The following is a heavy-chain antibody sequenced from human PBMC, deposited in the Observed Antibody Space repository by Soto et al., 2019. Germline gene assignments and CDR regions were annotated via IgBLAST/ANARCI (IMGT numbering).Heavy chain of an antibody. Sequence: QVQLVQSGAEVRKPGSSVKVSCTASGGTFSFHSITWVRQAPGQGLEWMGRIIPIAGIPNYAQSFQGKVTITADKSTNTAYMELSSLRSEDTAIYYCARDRSPERNYGLDVWGQGTTVTVSS. CDR3: ARDRSPERNYGLDV. CDR2: IIPIAGIP. D-gene: IGHD1-1*01. V-gene: IGHV1-69*08. CDR1: GGTFSFHS. J-gene: IGHJ6*02.